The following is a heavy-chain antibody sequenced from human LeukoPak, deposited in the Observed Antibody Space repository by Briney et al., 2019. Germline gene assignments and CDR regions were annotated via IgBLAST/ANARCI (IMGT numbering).Heavy chain of an antibody. J-gene: IGHJ4*02. D-gene: IGHD2-2*02. V-gene: IGHV4-61*02. CDR2: IYTSGST. CDR1: GGSISSGSYY. CDR3: ARDSPHCSSTSCYTGSVDY. Sequence: PSETLSLTCTVPGGSISSGSYYWSWIRQPAGKGLEWIGRIYTSGSTNYNPSLKGRVTIAVDTSKNQFSLKLSAVTAADTAVYYCARDSPHCSSTSCYTGSVDYWGQGTLVTVSS.